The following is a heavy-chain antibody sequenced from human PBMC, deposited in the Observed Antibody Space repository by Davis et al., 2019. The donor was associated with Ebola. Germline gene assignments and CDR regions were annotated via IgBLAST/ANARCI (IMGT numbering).Heavy chain of an antibody. D-gene: IGHD4-23*01. CDR2: IRSKANSYAT. V-gene: IGHV3-73*01. Sequence: GESLKLSCAASGFTFSGSAMHWVRQASGKGLEWVGRIRSKANSYATAYAASVKGRFTISRDDSKNTAYLQMNSLKTEDTAVYYCTSTVGGNSDYWGQGTLVTVSS. CDR3: TSTVGGNSDY. J-gene: IGHJ4*02. CDR1: GFTFSGSA.